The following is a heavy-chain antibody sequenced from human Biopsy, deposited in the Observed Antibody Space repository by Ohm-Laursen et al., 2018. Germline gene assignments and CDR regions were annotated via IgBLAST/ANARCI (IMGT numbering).Heavy chain of an antibody. D-gene: IGHD5-12*01. CDR3: TRSAGYGYDY. CDR2: IKKKSNNDAT. V-gene: IGHV3-73*01. Sequence: SLRLSCAASGFTLSRYAINWVRQASGRGLEWVGRIKKKSNNDATAYAESMKGRFSIFRDDSKSTSFLQMNSLKIEDTAVYFCTRSAGYGYDYWGQGILVAVSS. J-gene: IGHJ4*02. CDR1: GFTLSRYA.